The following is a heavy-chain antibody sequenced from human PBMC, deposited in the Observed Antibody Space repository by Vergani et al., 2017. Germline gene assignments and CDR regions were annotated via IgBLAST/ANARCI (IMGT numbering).Heavy chain of an antibody. CDR2: IVVGSGNT. V-gene: IGHV1-58*01. CDR3: AARRGYSYGFSSLREYFDY. J-gene: IGHJ4*02. Sequence: QMQLVQSGPEVKKPGTSVKVSCKASGFTFTSSAVQWVRQARGQRLEWIGWIVVGSGNTNYAQKFQERVTITRDMSTSTAYMDLSSLRSEDTAVYYCAARRGYSYGFSSLREYFDYWGQGTLVTVSS. D-gene: IGHD5-18*01. CDR1: GFTFTSSA.